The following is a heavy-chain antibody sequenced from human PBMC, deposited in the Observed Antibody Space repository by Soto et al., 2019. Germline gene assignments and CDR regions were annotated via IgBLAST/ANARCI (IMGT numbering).Heavy chain of an antibody. V-gene: IGHV1-69*01. CDR3: ARARLSNGEPNIYFFYGLDV. CDR2: IIPLFRKT. Sequence: QVQLVQSGAEVKRPGSSVKVSCKASGDMFRNSAFSWVRQAPGQGLAWMGVIIPLFRKTDVAQKFQGRVNFTADESTSSLYMEVSSLTSEDTAVYYCARARLSNGEPNIYFFYGLDVWGQGTTITVSS. CDR1: GDMFRNSA. D-gene: IGHD3-10*01. J-gene: IGHJ6*02.